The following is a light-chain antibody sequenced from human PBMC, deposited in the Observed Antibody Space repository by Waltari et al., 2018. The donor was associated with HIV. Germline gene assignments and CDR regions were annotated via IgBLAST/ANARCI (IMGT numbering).Light chain of an antibody. V-gene: IGLV2-14*01. CDR2: EVS. J-gene: IGLJ1*01. CDR3: SSYTSDYTYV. Sequence: QSALTQPASVSGSPGQSITISCTGTSSYVGGYNYVSWYQHHPGKAPKLLIYEVSKRPSGVCTRFSGSKSDNTASLTISGLEAEDEADYYCSSYTSDYTYVFGSGTEVTVL. CDR1: SSYVGGYNY.